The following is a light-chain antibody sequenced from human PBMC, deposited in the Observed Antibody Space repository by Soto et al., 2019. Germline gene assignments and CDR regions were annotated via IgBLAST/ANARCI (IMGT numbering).Light chain of an antibody. CDR3: QKGMTVPLT. V-gene: IGKV1-39*01. J-gene: IGKJ4*01. Sequence: DIQMTQSPSSLSASVGDRVTITCRASQSINGYLNWYQQKLGEAPNLLIYAVSSLQSGVPSRFSGSVSGTVFPLNMSSLQPEDCESYFCQKGMTVPLTFGGGTKEEIK. CDR1: QSINGY. CDR2: AVS.